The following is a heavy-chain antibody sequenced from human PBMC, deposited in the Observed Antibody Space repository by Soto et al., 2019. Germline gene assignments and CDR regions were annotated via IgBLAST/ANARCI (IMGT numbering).Heavy chain of an antibody. J-gene: IGHJ4*02. V-gene: IGHV4-30-4*01. D-gene: IGHD1-1*01. CDR1: GGSISSGDYY. CDR2: IYYSGST. Sequence: SETLSLTCSVSGGSISSGDYYWSWIRQPPGKGLEWIGYIYYSGSTYYNPSLKSRVTMSVDTSKNQFSLKLSSVTAADTAVYYCASSVVGRRQRPLDYWGQGTLVTVSS. CDR3: ASSVVGRRQRPLDY.